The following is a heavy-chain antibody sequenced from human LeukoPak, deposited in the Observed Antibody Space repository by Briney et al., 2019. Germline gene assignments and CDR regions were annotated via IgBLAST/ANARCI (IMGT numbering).Heavy chain of an antibody. D-gene: IGHD4-17*01. Sequence: PSETLSLTCIVSGGSVSSSSYYWGWIRQPPGRGLEWIGSVYYKGNTYYIPSLKSRVTVSVDTSKNQFSLKLTSVTAADTAVYYCARGTVISLDYWGQGTLVTVSS. CDR3: ARGTVISLDY. CDR2: VYYKGNT. V-gene: IGHV4-39*07. J-gene: IGHJ4*02. CDR1: GGSVSSSSYY.